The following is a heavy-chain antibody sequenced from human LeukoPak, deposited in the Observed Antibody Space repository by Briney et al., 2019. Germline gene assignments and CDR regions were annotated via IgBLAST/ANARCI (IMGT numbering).Heavy chain of an antibody. Sequence: GGSLRLYCAGSGFSFSSYAMSWVRPAPGKGLKWVSAVSGSGGSTYYADSVRGRFTISRDNSKNTLYLQMNSLRAEDTAVYYCAKASVGSDDFWSGYAAEYFQHWGQGTLVTVSS. V-gene: IGHV3-23*01. CDR3: AKASVGSDDFWSGYAAEYFQH. CDR1: GFSFSSYA. D-gene: IGHD3-3*01. CDR2: VSGSGGST. J-gene: IGHJ1*01.